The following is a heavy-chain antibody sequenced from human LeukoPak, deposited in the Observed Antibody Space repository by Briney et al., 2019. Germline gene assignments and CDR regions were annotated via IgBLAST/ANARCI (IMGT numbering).Heavy chain of an antibody. D-gene: IGHD6-19*01. V-gene: IGHV3-21*04. CDR3: AKDRYSSGWYDFDY. CDR1: GFTFSSYS. Sequence: GESLRLSCAASGFTFSSYSMNWVRQAPGKGLEWVSSISSSGSYIYYADSVKGRFTISRDNSKNTLYLHMNSLRAEDTAVYYCAKDRYSSGWYDFDYWGQGTLVTVSS. CDR2: ISSSGSYI. J-gene: IGHJ4*02.